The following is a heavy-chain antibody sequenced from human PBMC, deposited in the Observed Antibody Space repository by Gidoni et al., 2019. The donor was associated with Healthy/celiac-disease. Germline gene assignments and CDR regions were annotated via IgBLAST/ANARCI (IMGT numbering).Heavy chain of an antibody. CDR1: GFTFSSYD. CDR2: ISGSGGST. J-gene: IGHJ3*02. V-gene: IGHV3-23*04. Sequence: EVQLVESGGGWVQPGGSLRLSCAASGFTFSSYDMSWVRQAPGKGLEWVSAISGSGGSTYYADSVKGRFTISRDNSKNTLYLQMNSLRAEDTAVYYCAKDDYDFWSGYYTGAFDIWGQGTMVTVSS. CDR3: AKDDYDFWSGYYTGAFDI. D-gene: IGHD3-3*01.